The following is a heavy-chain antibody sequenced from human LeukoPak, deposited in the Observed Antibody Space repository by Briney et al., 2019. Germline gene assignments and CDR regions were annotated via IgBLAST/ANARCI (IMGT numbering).Heavy chain of an antibody. V-gene: IGHV3-21*01. J-gene: IGHJ6*02. CDR3: VITMVRGVISYGMDV. CDR1: GFTFSSYS. D-gene: IGHD3-10*01. CDR2: ISSSSSYI. Sequence: PGGSLGLSCAASGFTFSSYSMNWVRQAPGKGLEWVSSISSSSSYIYYADSVKGRFTISRDNAKNSLYLQMNSLRAEDTAVYYCVITMVRGVISYGMDVWGQGTTVTVSS.